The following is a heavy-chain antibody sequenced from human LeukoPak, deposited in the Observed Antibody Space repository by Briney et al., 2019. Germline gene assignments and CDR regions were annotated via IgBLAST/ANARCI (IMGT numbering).Heavy chain of an antibody. V-gene: IGHV3-30*03. Sequence: SGGSLILSCAASGFTFSSYGMHWVRQAPGKGLEWVAVISYDGSNRYYADSVKGRFTISRDTTKNTLYLQMNSLRAEDTAVYYCARRGVIAVAEGFDYWGQGTLVTVSS. J-gene: IGHJ4*02. CDR2: ISYDGSNR. D-gene: IGHD6-19*01. CDR3: ARRGVIAVAEGFDY. CDR1: GFTFSSYG.